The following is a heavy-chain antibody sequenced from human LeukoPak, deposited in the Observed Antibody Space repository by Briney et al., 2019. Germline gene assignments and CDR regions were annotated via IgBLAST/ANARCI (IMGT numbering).Heavy chain of an antibody. CDR3: ARGGDYYGSGNYGY. J-gene: IGHJ4*02. CDR2: IYHSGST. Sequence: SETLSLTCTVSGGSISSGGYYWSWIRQPPGKGLEWIGYIYHSGSTYYNPSLKSRVTISVDTSKNQFSLKLSSVTAADTAVYYCARGGDYYGSGNYGYWGQGTLVTVSS. V-gene: IGHV4-30-2*01. D-gene: IGHD3-10*01. CDR1: GGSISSGGYY.